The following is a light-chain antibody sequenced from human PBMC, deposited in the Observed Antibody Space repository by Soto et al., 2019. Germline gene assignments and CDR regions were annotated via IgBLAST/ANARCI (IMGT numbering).Light chain of an antibody. V-gene: IGKV3-15*01. J-gene: IGKJ4*01. CDR3: QQYSDWPPLT. CDR1: QSVSSS. Sequence: EVVLTQSPATLSVSPGERATLSCRASQSVSSSLAWYQHKPGQAPRLLIHGASTRATCVPDRFSGSGSGTEVAIIISGLQSEDCAVYYCQQYSDWPPLTFGGGTKVEIK. CDR2: GAS.